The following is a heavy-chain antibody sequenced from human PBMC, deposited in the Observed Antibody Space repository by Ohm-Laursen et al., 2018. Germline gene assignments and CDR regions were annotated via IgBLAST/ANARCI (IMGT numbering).Heavy chain of an antibody. D-gene: IGHD6-19*01. J-gene: IGHJ4*02. Sequence: SLRLSCAASGFIFSDYYMSWMRQAPGKGLEWVSYINPGGNIMFYADSVRGRFTISRDNTKNSLYLQMNSLRADDTAVYYCARGNSGRAYDYWGQGTLVTVSS. V-gene: IGHV3-11*01. CDR2: INPGGNIM. CDR3: ARGNSGRAYDY. CDR1: GFIFSDYY.